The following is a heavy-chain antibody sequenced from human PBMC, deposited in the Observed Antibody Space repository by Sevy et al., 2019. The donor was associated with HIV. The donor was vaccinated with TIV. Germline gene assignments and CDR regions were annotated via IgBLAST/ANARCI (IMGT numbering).Heavy chain of an antibody. J-gene: IGHJ4*02. D-gene: IGHD3-10*01. V-gene: IGHV1-2*02. Sequence: ASVKVSCTSSGYTFIAHYLHWVRQAPGQGLEGMGWINPESGDTRYTEKFQGRVTMTRDTSISTAYMEVITLRSDDTAVYYCARVQRGGVPDYWGQGTLVTVSS. CDR1: GYTFIAHY. CDR2: INPESGDT. CDR3: ARVQRGGVPDY.